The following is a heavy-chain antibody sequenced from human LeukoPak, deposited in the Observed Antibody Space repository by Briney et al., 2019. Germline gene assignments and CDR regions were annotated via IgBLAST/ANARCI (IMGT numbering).Heavy chain of an antibody. J-gene: IGHJ2*01. CDR1: GFTFSSYW. CDR2: IKQDGSEK. V-gene: IGHV3-7*01. CDR3: ARVVVVPAAPEDSWYFDL. D-gene: IGHD2-2*01. Sequence: PGGSLRLSCAASGFTFSSYWMSWVRQAPGKGLEWVANIKQDGSEKYYVDSVKGRFTISRDNAKNSLYLQMNSLRAEDTAVYYCARVVVVPAAPEDSWYFDLWDRGTLVTVSS.